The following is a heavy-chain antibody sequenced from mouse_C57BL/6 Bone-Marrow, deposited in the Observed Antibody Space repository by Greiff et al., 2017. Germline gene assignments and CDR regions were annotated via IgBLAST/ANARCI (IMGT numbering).Heavy chain of an antibody. J-gene: IGHJ1*03. D-gene: IGHD2-1*01. Sequence: QVQLQQPGAELVKPGASVKLSCKASGYTFTSYWMHWVKQRPGRGLEWIGSIDPNSGGTKYNEKFKSKATLTVDKPSSTAYMQLSSLTSEDSAVYYCAHGNYFYWYFAVGGTGTTVTVSS. CDR3: AHGNYFYWYFAV. V-gene: IGHV1-72*01. CDR1: GYTFTSYW. CDR2: IDPNSGGT.